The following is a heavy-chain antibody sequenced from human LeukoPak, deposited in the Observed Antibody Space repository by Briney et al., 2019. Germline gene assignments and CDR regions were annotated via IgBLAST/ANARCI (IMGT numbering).Heavy chain of an antibody. D-gene: IGHD2-2*01. Sequence: GGSLRLSCVASGFTFETYWMSWVRQAPGKGLEWLANIKHDGREKYYVNSVKGRFTISRDNAKASVYLHMNSLRVEDTAIYYCARVRFPADCWGQGTLVTVSS. CDR1: GFTFETYW. J-gene: IGHJ4*02. CDR2: IKHDGREK. V-gene: IGHV3-7*01. CDR3: ARVRFPADC.